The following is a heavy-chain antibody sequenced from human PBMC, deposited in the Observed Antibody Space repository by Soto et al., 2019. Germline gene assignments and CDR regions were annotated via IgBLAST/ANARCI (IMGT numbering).Heavy chain of an antibody. CDR1: GYSFTNNW. CDR2: IYPADSDT. V-gene: IGHV5-51*01. Sequence: GESLKISCKGSGYSFTNNWIGWVRQMPGKGLEWMGMIYPADSDTRYIPSLQGQVTISVDKSISTAYLQWSSLRASDTAMYYCARHYSSGWYRGGLYYYGLDVWGQGTTVTVSS. J-gene: IGHJ6*02. D-gene: IGHD6-19*01. CDR3: ARHYSSGWYRGGLYYYGLDV.